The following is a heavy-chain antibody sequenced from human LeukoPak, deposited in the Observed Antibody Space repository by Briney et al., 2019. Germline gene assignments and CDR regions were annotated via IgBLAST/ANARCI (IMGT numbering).Heavy chain of an antibody. CDR1: GFTFNNYD. J-gene: IGHJ4*02. Sequence: GGSLRLSCAASGFTFNNYDMSWVRQAPGKGLEWVSAISGSGGSTYYADSVKGRYTISRDNSKNTLYLQMNSLRAEDTAVYYCAKDYYGSGSYDKFDYWGQGTLVTVSS. CDR2: ISGSGGST. V-gene: IGHV3-23*01. CDR3: AKDYYGSGSYDKFDY. D-gene: IGHD3-10*01.